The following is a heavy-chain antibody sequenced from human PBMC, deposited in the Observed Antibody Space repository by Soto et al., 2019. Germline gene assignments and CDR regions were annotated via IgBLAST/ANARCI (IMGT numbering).Heavy chain of an antibody. CDR1: GFTFSRHG. CDR2: INPSGDST. Sequence: PVGSLRLSCVASGFTFSRHGLSWVRQAPGKGLEWVSTINPSGDSTFYADSVKGRFTISRDNSKNTVYLQMNSLSVGDTAVYLCAKVDVSTAGSFDYCGQRALVTVSS. J-gene: IGHJ4*02. V-gene: IGHV3-23*01. D-gene: IGHD6-13*01. CDR3: AKVDVSTAGSFDY.